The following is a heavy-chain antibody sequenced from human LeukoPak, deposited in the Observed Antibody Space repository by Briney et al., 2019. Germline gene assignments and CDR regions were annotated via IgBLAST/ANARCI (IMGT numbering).Heavy chain of an antibody. D-gene: IGHD1-26*01. CDR2: IIPIFGTA. Sequence: ASVEVSCKASGGTFSSYAISWVRQAPGQGLEWMGGIIPIFGTANYAQKFQGRVTITADESTSTAYMELSSLRFEDTAVYYCARQWGYSGSLDYWGQGTLVTVSS. CDR1: GGTFSSYA. J-gene: IGHJ4*02. CDR3: ARQWGYSGSLDY. V-gene: IGHV1-69*13.